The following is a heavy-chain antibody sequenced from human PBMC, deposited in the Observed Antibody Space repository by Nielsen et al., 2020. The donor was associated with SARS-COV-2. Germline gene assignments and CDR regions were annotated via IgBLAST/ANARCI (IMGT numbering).Heavy chain of an antibody. CDR2: ISASSAKI. V-gene: IGHV3-48*02. CDR3: ASDPSYASSWLHYFDF. CDR1: GFTFNTYA. J-gene: IGHJ4*02. Sequence: GGSLRLSCAASGFTFNTYAMNWVRQAPGKGLEWVAYISASSAKIHYAASVNGRFTVSRDNAKNSLYLQRNNLGDEDTAVYYCASDPSYASSWLHYFDFWGQGTLVTVSS. D-gene: IGHD5-12*01.